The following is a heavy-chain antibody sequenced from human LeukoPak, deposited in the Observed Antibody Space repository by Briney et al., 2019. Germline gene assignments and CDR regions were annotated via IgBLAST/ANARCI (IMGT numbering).Heavy chain of an antibody. J-gene: IGHJ4*02. V-gene: IGHV4-34*01. CDR2: INHRGST. D-gene: IGHD3-10*01. CDR3: ARGRRVTMVRGVIMVFDY. CDR1: GGSFSGYY. Sequence: PSETLSLTCAVYGGSFSGYYWSWIRQPPGKGLEWIGEINHRGSTNYNPSLKSRVTISVDTSKNQFSLKLSSVTAADTAVYYCARGRRVTMVRGVIMVFDYWGQGTLVTVSS.